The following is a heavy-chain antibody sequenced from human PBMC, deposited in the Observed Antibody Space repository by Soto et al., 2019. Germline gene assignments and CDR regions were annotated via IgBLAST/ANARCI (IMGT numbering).Heavy chain of an antibody. CDR3: AATYYYDSSGYGTPHFDY. CDR2: IYPGDSDT. V-gene: IGHV5-51*01. CDR1: GYSFTSYW. J-gene: IGHJ4*02. D-gene: IGHD3-22*01. Sequence: LGESLKISCKGSGYSFTSYWIGWVRQMPGKGLEWMGIIYPGDSDTRYSPSFQGQVTISADKSISTAYLQWSSLKASDTAMYYCAATYYYDSSGYGTPHFDYWGQGTLVTVSS.